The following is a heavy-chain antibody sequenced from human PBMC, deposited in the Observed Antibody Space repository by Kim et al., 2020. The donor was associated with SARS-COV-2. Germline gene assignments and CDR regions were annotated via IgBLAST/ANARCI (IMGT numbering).Heavy chain of an antibody. D-gene: IGHD2-2*01. V-gene: IGHV3-23*01. J-gene: IGHJ6*02. CDR2: VSSDGISP. Sequence: GGSLRLSCAASGFTFNDSTMSWVRQAPGKGLEWVSAVSSDGISPYYADSGTGRFTISRDNSKNVLYPQMNGLTAEDTALYYCSTQYCNSHCYIAAYEYWGQGTKVIVSS. CDR1: GFTFNDST. CDR3: STQYCNSHCYIAAYEY.